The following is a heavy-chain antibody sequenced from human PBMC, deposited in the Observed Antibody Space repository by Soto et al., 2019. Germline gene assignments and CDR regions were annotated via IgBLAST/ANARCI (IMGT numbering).Heavy chain of an antibody. CDR1: GFTFSSYA. V-gene: IGHV3-23*01. CDR3: AMAGGIATAGAFNY. J-gene: IGHJ4*02. Sequence: EVQLLESGGGLVQPGGSLRLSCAASGFTFSSYAMSWVRQAPGKGLEWVSAISGSGGSTYYADSVKGRFTISRDSSKNTLDLQMNSLRAEDTAVYYCAMAGGIATAGAFNYWCQGTLVTVSS. D-gene: IGHD6-13*01. CDR2: ISGSGGST.